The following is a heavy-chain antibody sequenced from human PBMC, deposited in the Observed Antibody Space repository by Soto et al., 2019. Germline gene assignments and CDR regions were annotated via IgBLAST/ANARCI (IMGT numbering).Heavy chain of an antibody. Sequence: ASVKVSCKASGYTFTSYDINWVRQATGQGLEWMGWMNPNSGNTGYAQNFQGRVTMTRNTSISTAYMELSSLISEDTAVYYCRGVGSYNEFDYWGQGTLVTVSS. J-gene: IGHJ4*02. CDR3: RGVGSYNEFDY. CDR1: GYTFTSYD. V-gene: IGHV1-8*01. D-gene: IGHD1-26*01. CDR2: MNPNSGNT.